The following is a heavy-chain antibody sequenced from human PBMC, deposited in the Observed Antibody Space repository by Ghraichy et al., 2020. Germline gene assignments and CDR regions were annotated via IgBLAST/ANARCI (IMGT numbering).Heavy chain of an antibody. V-gene: IGHV3-30*18. J-gene: IGHJ4*02. CDR1: GFTFSSYG. D-gene: IGHD3-10*01. Sequence: LRLSCAASGFTFSSYGMHWVRQAPGKGLEWVAVVSYDGSHKYYADSVKGRFTISRDNSKNTLYLQMNSLRAEDTAVYYCAKEWRTWGSGSLNFDYWGQGTLVTVSS. CDR3: AKEWRTWGSGSLNFDY. CDR2: VSYDGSHK.